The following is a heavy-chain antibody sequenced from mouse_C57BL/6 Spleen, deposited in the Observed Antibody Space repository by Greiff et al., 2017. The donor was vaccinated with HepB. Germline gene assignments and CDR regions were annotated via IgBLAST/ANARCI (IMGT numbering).Heavy chain of an antibody. CDR3: ARSLVTTGGYYFDY. CDR2: IHPNSGST. Sequence: QVQLKQPGAELVKPGASVKLSCKASGYTFTSYWMHWVKQRPGQGLEWIGMIHPNSGSTNYNEKFKSKATLTVDKSSSTAYMQLSSLTSEDSAVYYCARSLVTTGGYYFDYWGQGTTLTVSS. V-gene: IGHV1-64*01. D-gene: IGHD2-2*01. CDR1: GYTFTSYW. J-gene: IGHJ2*01.